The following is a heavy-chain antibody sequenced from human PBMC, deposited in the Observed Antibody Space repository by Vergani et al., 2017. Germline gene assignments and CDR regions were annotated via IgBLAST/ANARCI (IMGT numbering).Heavy chain of an antibody. Sequence: EVQLVESGGGLVQPGGSLRLSCAASGFTFSSYEMNWVRQAPGKGLEWVSYISSSGSTIYYADSVKGRFTMSRDNAKNSLYLQMNSLRAEDTAVYYCARDKGYSSSKPLDYWGQGTLVTVSS. CDR2: ISSSGSTI. J-gene: IGHJ4*02. CDR3: ARDKGYSSSKPLDY. CDR1: GFTFSSYE. V-gene: IGHV3-48*03. D-gene: IGHD6-6*01.